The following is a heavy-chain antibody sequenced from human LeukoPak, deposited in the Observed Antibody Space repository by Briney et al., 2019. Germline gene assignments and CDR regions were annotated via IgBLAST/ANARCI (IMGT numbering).Heavy chain of an antibody. D-gene: IGHD2-2*01. CDR3: AGELGYCSSTSCYRGFGY. CDR1: GASVSSGSYY. Sequence: SETLSLTCTVSGASVSSGSYYWSWIRQPPGKGLEWIGYIYYSGSTNYNPSLKSRVTISVDTSKNQFSLKLSSVTAADTAVYYCAGELGYCSSTSCYRGFGYWGQGTLVTVSS. J-gene: IGHJ4*02. CDR2: IYYSGST. V-gene: IGHV4-61*01.